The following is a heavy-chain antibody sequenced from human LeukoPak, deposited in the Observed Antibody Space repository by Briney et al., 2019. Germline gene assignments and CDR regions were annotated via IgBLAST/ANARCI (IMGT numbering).Heavy chain of an antibody. Sequence: PGGSLRLSCAASGFTVSSNYMSWVRQAPGQGLEWVSVIYSGGSTYYADSVKGRFTISRDNSQNTLYLQMNSLRADDTAVYCCAKEYSGSFSPFPSYFDYWGQGTLVTVSS. CDR2: IYSGGST. D-gene: IGHD1-26*01. CDR3: AKEYSGSFSPFPSYFDY. J-gene: IGHJ4*02. V-gene: IGHV3-53*01. CDR1: GFTVSSNY.